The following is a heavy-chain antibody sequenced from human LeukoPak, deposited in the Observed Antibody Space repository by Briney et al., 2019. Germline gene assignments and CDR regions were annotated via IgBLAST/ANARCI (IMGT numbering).Heavy chain of an antibody. Sequence: EASVKVSCKASGGTFSSYTISWVRQAPGQGLEWMGRIIPILGIANYAQKFQGRVTITADKSTSTAYMELSSLRSEDTAVYYCARDWTNTRGSGSYYNDIFDYWGQGTLVTVSS. V-gene: IGHV1-69*04. CDR2: IIPILGIA. CDR3: ARDWTNTRGSGSYYNDIFDY. D-gene: IGHD3-10*01. CDR1: GGTFSSYT. J-gene: IGHJ4*02.